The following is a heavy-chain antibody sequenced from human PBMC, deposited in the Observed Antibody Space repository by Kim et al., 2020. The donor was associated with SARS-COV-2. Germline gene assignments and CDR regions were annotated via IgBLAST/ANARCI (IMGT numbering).Heavy chain of an antibody. D-gene: IGHD1-26*01. CDR3: AKDFGSSGSYSFFDY. J-gene: IGHJ4*02. Sequence: DPGKGRFTISRDNSKNTLYLQMNSLRAEDMAVYYCAKDFGSSGSYSFFDYWGQGTLVTVSS. V-gene: IGHV3-23*01.